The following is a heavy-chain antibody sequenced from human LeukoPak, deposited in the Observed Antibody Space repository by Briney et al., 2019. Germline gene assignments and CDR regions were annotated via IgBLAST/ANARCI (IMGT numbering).Heavy chain of an antibody. V-gene: IGHV4-59*01. D-gene: IGHD2-21*01. CDR1: GGSISSYY. CDR2: IYYSGST. Sequence: SETLSLTCTVSGGSISSYYWSWIRQPPGKGLEWIGYIYYSGSTNYNPSPKSRVTISVDTSKNQFSLKLSSVTAADTAVYYCARGMLFRAFDIWGQGTMVTVSS. CDR3: ARGMLFRAFDI. J-gene: IGHJ3*02.